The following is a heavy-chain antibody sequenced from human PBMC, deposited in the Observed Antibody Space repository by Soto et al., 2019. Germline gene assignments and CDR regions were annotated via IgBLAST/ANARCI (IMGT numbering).Heavy chain of an antibody. D-gene: IGHD6-13*01. CDR2: IYYSGST. V-gene: IGHV4-59*08. Sequence: SETLSLTCTVSGGSISSYYWSWIRQPPGKGLEWIGYIYYSGSTNYNPSLKSRVTISVDTSKNQFSLKLSSVTAADTAVYYCARLEGSSSWGEYYYYGMDVWGQGTTVTVSS. CDR1: GGSISSYY. CDR3: ARLEGSSSWGEYYYYGMDV. J-gene: IGHJ6*02.